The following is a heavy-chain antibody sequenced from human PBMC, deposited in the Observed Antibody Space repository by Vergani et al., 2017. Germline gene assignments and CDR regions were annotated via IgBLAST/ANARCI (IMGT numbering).Heavy chain of an antibody. V-gene: IGHV3-21*01. CDR1: GFTFSSYS. CDR3: ARDRVGAPFAEFDY. D-gene: IGHD1-26*01. CDR2: ISSSSSYI. J-gene: IGHJ4*02. Sequence: EVQLVESGGGLVKPGGSLRLSCAASGFTFSSYSMNWVRQAPGKGLEWVSSISSSSSYIDYADSVKGRFTISRDNAKNSLYLQMNSLRAEDTAVYYCARDRVGAPFAEFDYWGQGTLVTVSS.